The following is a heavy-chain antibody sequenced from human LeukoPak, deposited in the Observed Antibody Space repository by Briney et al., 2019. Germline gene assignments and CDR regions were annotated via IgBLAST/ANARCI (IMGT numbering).Heavy chain of an antibody. CDR2: IKQDGSEK. V-gene: IGHV3-7*01. CDR1: GFTFSSYW. CDR3: ARGGRQNYYYYYMDV. Sequence: GGSLRLSCAASGFTFSSYWMSWVRQAPGKGLEWVANIKQDGSEKYYVDSVKGRFTISRDNAKNSLYLQMDSLRAEDTAVYYCARGGRQNYYYYYMDVWGKGTTVTVSS. J-gene: IGHJ6*03.